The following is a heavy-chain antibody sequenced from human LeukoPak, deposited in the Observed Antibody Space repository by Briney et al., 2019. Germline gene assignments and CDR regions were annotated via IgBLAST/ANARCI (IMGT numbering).Heavy chain of an antibody. CDR2: IKSKTDGGTT. J-gene: IGHJ4*02. D-gene: IGHD2-2*01. Sequence: GGSLRLSCAASGFTFSNAWMSWVRQAPGKGLEWVGRIKSKTDGGTTDYAAPVKGRFTISRDDSKNTLCLQMNSLKTEDTAVYYCTTDLPPAALYYFDYWGQGTLVTVSS. CDR1: GFTFSNAW. V-gene: IGHV3-15*01. CDR3: TTDLPPAALYYFDY.